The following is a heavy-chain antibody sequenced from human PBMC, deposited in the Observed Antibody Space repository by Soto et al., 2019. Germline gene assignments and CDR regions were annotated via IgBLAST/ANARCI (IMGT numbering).Heavy chain of an antibody. Sequence: SETLSLTCTVSGGSISGYYWSWIRQPPGKGLEWIGYIYYSGTTNYNPSLKSRVTISVDTSKSQFSLKLSSVTAADTAVYYCARAQWPALIHYWGQGTLVTVS. J-gene: IGHJ4*02. CDR1: GGSISGYY. CDR3: ARAQWPALIHY. CDR2: IYYSGTT. D-gene: IGHD6-19*01. V-gene: IGHV4-59*01.